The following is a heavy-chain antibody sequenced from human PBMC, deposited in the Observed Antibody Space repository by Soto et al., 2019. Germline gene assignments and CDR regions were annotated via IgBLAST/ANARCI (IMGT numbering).Heavy chain of an antibody. CDR1: GFTFDEFA. V-gene: IGHV3-9*01. CDR3: TKDLGHCSGGICYSFDS. J-gene: IGHJ4*02. CDR2: IGWNSRRI. Sequence: EVQLVESGGGLVQPGRSLRLSCIVSGFTFDEFAMHWVRQSPGKGLEWVSGIGWNSRRIAYADSVKGRFTISRDNAKNSLYLQMNSLKADDTALYYCTKDLGHCSGGICYSFDSWGQGTLVTVAS. D-gene: IGHD2-15*01.